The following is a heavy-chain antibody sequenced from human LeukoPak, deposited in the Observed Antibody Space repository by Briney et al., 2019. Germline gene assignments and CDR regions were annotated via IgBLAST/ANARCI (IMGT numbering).Heavy chain of an antibody. CDR2: IYYSGRT. Sequence: SETLSLTCTVSDDFIRSNNYYWGWVRQPPGKGLEWIGSIYYSGRTYHNPSLKSRVTISVDTSKNHFSLELSSVSAEDTAVYYCARDHPDAFDVWGQGTMVTVSS. CDR1: DDFIRSNNYY. CDR3: ARDHPDAFDV. V-gene: IGHV4-39*02. J-gene: IGHJ3*01.